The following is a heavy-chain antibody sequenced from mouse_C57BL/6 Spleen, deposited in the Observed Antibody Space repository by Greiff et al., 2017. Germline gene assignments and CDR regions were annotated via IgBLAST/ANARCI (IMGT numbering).Heavy chain of an antibody. CDR2: ISDGGSYT. Sequence: EVQGVESGGGLVKPGGSLKLSCAASGFTFSSYAMSWVRQTPEKRLEWVATISDGGSYTYYPDNVKGRFTISRDNAKNNLYLQMSHLKSEDTAMYYCARAITTKDYFDYWGQGTTLTVSS. D-gene: IGHD1-2*01. CDR1: GFTFSSYA. CDR3: ARAITTKDYFDY. J-gene: IGHJ2*01. V-gene: IGHV5-4*01.